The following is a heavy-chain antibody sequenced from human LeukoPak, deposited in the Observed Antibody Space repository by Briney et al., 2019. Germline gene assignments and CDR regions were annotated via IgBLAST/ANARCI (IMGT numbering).Heavy chain of an antibody. V-gene: IGHV3-30*02. Sequence: PGGSLRLSCAASGFTFSSYEMNWVRQAPGKGLEWVAFIRYDGSNKYYADSVKGRFTISRDNSKNTLYLQMNSLRAEDTAVYYCARIYSGSYFSWFDPWGQGTLVTVSS. D-gene: IGHD1-26*01. CDR1: GFTFSSYE. CDR3: ARIYSGSYFSWFDP. CDR2: IRYDGSNK. J-gene: IGHJ5*02.